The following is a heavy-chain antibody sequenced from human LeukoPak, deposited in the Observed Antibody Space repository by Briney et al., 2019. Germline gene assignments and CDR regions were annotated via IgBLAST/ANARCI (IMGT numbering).Heavy chain of an antibody. CDR3: ARAMSFYYGSAFDY. Sequence: GGSLRLSCAASGFTFSSYSMNWVRQAPGKGLEWGSYISGSSSTIYYADSVKGRFTISRDNAKSSLYLQMNSLRAEDTAVYYCARAMSFYYGSAFDYWGQGTLVTVSS. V-gene: IGHV3-48*04. D-gene: IGHD3-10*01. CDR2: ISGSSSTI. CDR1: GFTFSSYS. J-gene: IGHJ4*02.